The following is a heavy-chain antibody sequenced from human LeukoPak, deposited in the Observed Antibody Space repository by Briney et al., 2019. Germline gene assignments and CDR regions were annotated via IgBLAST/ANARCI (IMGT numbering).Heavy chain of an antibody. D-gene: IGHD3-10*01. CDR2: VSGSGRDT. J-gene: IGHJ4*02. V-gene: IGHV3-23*01. Sequence: GGSLRLSCEASGFTFHSYAMIWVRQPPGKGLEWVSAVSGSGRDTYYTGSVKGRFSISRDNSKKTVFLQVNSLRAEDTAVYYCAKESGDYYGTASYSNLWGQGTLVTVSP. CDR3: AKESGDYYGTASYSNL. CDR1: GFTFHSYA.